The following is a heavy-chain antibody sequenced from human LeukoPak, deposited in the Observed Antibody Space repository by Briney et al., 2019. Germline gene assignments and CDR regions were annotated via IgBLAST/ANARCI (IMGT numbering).Heavy chain of an antibody. CDR1: GGSISSGDYY. J-gene: IGHJ5*02. CDR2: IYYSGST. CDR3: ARDGSVTTNWFDP. V-gene: IGHV4-30-4*01. D-gene: IGHD4-17*01. Sequence: SETLSLTCTVSGGSISSGDYYWSWIRQPPGKGLEWIGYIYYSGSTYYNPSLKSRVTISVDTSKNQFSLKLTSVTAADTAVYYCARDGSVTTNWFDPWGQGTLVTVSS.